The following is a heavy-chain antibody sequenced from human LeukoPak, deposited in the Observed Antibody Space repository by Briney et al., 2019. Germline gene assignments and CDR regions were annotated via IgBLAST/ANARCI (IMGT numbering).Heavy chain of an antibody. CDR1: GLTFSTYW. D-gene: IGHD1-26*01. V-gene: IGHV3-74*03. CDR2: INPDGSIR. J-gene: IGHJ4*02. Sequence: PGGSLRLSCAASGLTFSTYWMHWVRQAPGKELAWVARINPDGSIRTYANSVQGRVTISRDTAKDTLFLQMNSLRAEDTAVYYCAREARVGGALQYWGQGTPVTVSS. CDR3: AREARVGGALQY.